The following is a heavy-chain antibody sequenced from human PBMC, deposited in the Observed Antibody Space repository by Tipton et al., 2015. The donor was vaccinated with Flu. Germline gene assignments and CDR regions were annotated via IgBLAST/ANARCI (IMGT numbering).Heavy chain of an antibody. J-gene: IGHJ6*02. CDR1: GFTFSSYA. D-gene: IGHD6-13*01. CDR3: AKDLYSSPGVCYGMDV. CDR2: ISGSGGST. V-gene: IGHV3-23*01. Sequence: GSLRLSCAASGFTFSSYAMSWVRQAPGKGLEWVSAISGSGGSTYYADSVKGRFTISRDNSKNTLYLQMNSLRAEDTAVYYCAKDLYSSPGVCYGMDVWGQGTTVTVSS.